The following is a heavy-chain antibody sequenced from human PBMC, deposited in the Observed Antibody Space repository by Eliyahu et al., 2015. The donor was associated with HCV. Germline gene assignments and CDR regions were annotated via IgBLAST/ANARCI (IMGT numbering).Heavy chain of an antibody. CDR3: AKDLSSGDYIWGTYRDFPLEDPGFDF. Sequence: EVKLVESGGGLVQPGGSLRLSCTVXGFTFDDYAMHWVRXXPGKGLEWVSGVSWNSGRIGYANSVKGRFTISRDNAKNSLFLQMDNLRPQDTAFYYCAKDLSSGDYIWGTYRDFPLEDPGFDFWGQGTLVTVSS. V-gene: IGHV3-9*01. J-gene: IGHJ4*02. CDR1: GFTFDDYA. D-gene: IGHD3-16*02. CDR2: VSWNSGRI.